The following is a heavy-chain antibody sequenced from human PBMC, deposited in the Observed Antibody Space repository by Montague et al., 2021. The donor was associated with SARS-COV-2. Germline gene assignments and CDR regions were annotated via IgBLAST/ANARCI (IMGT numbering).Heavy chain of an antibody. Sequence: SETLSLTCAVYGGSLSGYYWSWIRQPPAKGLELIGEISQSRSTNNNPSLKRRVLISVVTYKDQFSLKLSSVTAADTAVYYCARRGSSVWGVTVSAELDYWGQGILVIVSS. J-gene: IGHJ4*02. CDR3: ARRGSSVWGVTVSAELDY. V-gene: IGHV4-34*01. CDR1: GGSLSGYY. CDR2: ISQSRST. D-gene: IGHD3-10*01.